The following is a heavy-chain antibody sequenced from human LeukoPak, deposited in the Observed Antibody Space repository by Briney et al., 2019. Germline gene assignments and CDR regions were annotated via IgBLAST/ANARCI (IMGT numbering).Heavy chain of an antibody. J-gene: IGHJ6*02. D-gene: IGHD2-2*01. V-gene: IGHV3-23*01. Sequence: TGGSLRLSCAASGFTFSSYAMSWVRQAPGKGLEWVSAISGSGGSTYYADSVKGRFTISRDNSKNTLYPQMNSLRAEDTAVYYCAKDPIGSTSVYYYGMDVWGQGTTVTVSS. CDR3: AKDPIGSTSVYYYGMDV. CDR1: GFTFSSYA. CDR2: ISGSGGST.